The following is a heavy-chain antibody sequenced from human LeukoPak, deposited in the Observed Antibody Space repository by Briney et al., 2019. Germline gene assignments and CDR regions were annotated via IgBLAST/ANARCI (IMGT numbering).Heavy chain of an antibody. CDR3: TTTLWFGELPPLFDY. J-gene: IGHJ4*02. V-gene: IGHV3-73*01. CDR1: GFTFSGSA. D-gene: IGHD3-10*01. Sequence: AGGSLRLSCAASGFTFSGSAMHWVRQASGKGLEWVGRIRSKANSYATAYAASVKGRFTISRDDSKNTAYLQMNSLKTEDTAVYYCTTTLWFGELPPLFDYWGQGTLSPSPQ. CDR2: IRSKANSYAT.